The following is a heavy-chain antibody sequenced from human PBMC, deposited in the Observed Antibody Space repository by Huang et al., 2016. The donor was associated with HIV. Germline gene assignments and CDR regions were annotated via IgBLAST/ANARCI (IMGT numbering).Heavy chain of an antibody. J-gene: IGHJ4*02. CDR1: GYSFTNYW. CDR3: ARSEVLVTAVPFDH. V-gene: IGHV5-51*03. CDR2: IYPADSDT. Sequence: AEVKKPGESLKISCRGSGYSFTNYWIGWVRQRPGEGLEWMGVIYPADSDTRDSPSVQGQVTFSADKSTRTAYLQWSSLQASDTAIYYCARSEVLVTAVPFDHWGQGTLVTVSS. D-gene: IGHD2-21*02.